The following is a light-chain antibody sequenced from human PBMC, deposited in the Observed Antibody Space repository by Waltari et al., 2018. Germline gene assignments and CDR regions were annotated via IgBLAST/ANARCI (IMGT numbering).Light chain of an antibody. V-gene: IGLV1-40*01. CDR2: GNT. J-gene: IGLJ3*02. Sequence: QSVLTQPPSVSGAPGQRVTISCTGSSSNIGADYDVPWYQLLPGTAPKLLIYGNTNRPSGVPDRFSGSKSGTSASLAITGLQAEDEADYYCQSYDSSLSGSWVFGGGTKLTVL. CDR3: QSYDSSLSGSWV. CDR1: SSNIGADYD.